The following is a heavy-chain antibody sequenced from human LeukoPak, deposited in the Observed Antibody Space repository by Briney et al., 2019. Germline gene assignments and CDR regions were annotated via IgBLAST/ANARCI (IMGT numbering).Heavy chain of an antibody. D-gene: IGHD6-13*01. J-gene: IGHJ4*02. CDR3: ARARQQLMGYYDY. CDR1: GFTFSSYG. CDR2: ISYDGSNK. V-gene: IGHV3-30*03. Sequence: GGSLRLSCAASGFTFSSYGMHWVRQAPGKGLEWVAVISYDGSNKYYADSVKGRFTISRDSSKNTLYLQMGSLRPEDMAVYYCARARQQLMGYYDYWGQGTLVTVSS.